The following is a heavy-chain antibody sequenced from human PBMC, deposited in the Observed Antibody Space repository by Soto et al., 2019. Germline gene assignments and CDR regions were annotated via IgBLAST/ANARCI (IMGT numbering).Heavy chain of an antibody. D-gene: IGHD2-15*01. J-gene: IGHJ6*02. Sequence: GGSLRLSCAASGFTFSSYAMSWVRQAPGKGLEWVSAISGSGGSTYYADSVKGRFTISRDNSKNTLYLQMNSLRAEDTAVYYCAITPEVVAATPHSGYGMDVWGQGTTVTVSS. CDR2: ISGSGGST. V-gene: IGHV3-23*01. CDR3: AITPEVVAATPHSGYGMDV. CDR1: GFTFSSYA.